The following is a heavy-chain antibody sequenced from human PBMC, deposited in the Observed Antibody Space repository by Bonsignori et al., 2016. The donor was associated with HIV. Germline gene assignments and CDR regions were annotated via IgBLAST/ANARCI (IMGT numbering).Heavy chain of an antibody. Sequence: WIRQPPGKGLEWVSAISGSGGGTYYADSVKGRFTISRDNSKNTLSLQMNSLRAEDTAVYYCAKVNRPASSSNYWGQGTLVTVSS. CDR3: AKVNRPASSSNY. D-gene: IGHD1-14*01. V-gene: IGHV3-23*01. J-gene: IGHJ4*02. CDR2: ISGSGGGT.